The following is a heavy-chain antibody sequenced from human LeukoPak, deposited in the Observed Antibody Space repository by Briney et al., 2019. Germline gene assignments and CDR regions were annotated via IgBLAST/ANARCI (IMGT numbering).Heavy chain of an antibody. J-gene: IGHJ6*02. D-gene: IGHD2-15*01. Sequence: ASVKVSCKASGGTFSSDAISWVRQAPGQGLEWMGRIIPILGIANYAQKFQGRVTITADKSTSTAYMELSSLRSEDTAVYYCARAYCSGGSCYRSLYYYYGMDVWGQGTTVTVSS. V-gene: IGHV1-69*04. CDR3: ARAYCSGGSCYRSLYYYYGMDV. CDR2: IIPILGIA. CDR1: GGTFSSDA.